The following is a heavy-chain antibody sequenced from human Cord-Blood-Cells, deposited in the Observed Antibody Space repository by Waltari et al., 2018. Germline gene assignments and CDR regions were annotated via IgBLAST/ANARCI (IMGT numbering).Heavy chain of an antibody. CDR1: GFTFRSYG. D-gene: IGHD1-7*01. V-gene: IGHV3-33*01. J-gene: IGHJ3*02. Sequence: QVQLVESGGGVVQPGRSLRVSCAASGFTFRSYGMHWVRQAPGKGLEWVAVIWYDGSNKYYADSVKGRFTISRDNSKNTLYLQMNSLRAEDTAVYYCARNRELELRAFDIWGQGTMVTVSS. CDR2: IWYDGSNK. CDR3: ARNRELELRAFDI.